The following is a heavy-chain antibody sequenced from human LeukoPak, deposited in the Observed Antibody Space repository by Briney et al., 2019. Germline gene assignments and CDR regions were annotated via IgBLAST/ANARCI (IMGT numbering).Heavy chain of an antibody. CDR1: GGSISSGGYY. J-gene: IGHJ4*02. CDR2: IYYSGST. Sequence: SETLSLTCTVSGGSISSGGYYWSWIRQHPGKGLEWIGYIYYSGSTYYNPSLKSRVTISVDTSKNQFSLKLSSVTAADTAVYYCARGAILCYDSSGSPFDYWGQGTLVTVSS. D-gene: IGHD3-22*01. V-gene: IGHV4-31*03. CDR3: ARGAILCYDSSGSPFDY.